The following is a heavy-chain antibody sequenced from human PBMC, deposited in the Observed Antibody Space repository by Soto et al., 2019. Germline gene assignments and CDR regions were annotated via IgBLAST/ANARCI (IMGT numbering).Heavy chain of an antibody. J-gene: IGHJ6*02. Sequence: QVQLVQSGGEVKKPGASVKVSCKASGYTFSSYGINWVRQAPGQGLEWLGWISPYDGNTKYAQILQGRVSKTTDTSTKTTNMEVRSLSSDDPAEHYCARGGYYDSSGSRNYHYYGMNVWGHGTTVTVSS. CDR2: ISPYDGNT. CDR3: ARGGYYDSSGSRNYHYYGMNV. V-gene: IGHV1-18*01. D-gene: IGHD3-22*01. CDR1: GYTFSSYG.